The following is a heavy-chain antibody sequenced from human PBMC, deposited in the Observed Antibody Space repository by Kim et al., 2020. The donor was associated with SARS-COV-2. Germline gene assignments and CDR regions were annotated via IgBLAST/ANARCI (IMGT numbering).Heavy chain of an antibody. V-gene: IGHV4-59*01. CDR1: GGSISSYY. Sequence: SETLSLTCTVSGGSISSYYWSWIRQPPGKGLEWIGYIYYSGSTNYNRSLKSRVTISVDTSKNQFSLKLSSVTAADTAVYYCARKGYCSSISCYGDDAFDIWGQGTMVTVS. CDR3: ARKGYCSSISCYGDDAFDI. J-gene: IGHJ3*02. D-gene: IGHD2-2*01. CDR2: IYYSGST.